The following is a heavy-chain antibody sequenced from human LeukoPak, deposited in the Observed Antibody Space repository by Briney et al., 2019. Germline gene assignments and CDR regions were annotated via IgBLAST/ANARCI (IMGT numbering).Heavy chain of an antibody. V-gene: IGHV4-34*01. CDR1: GGSFSGYY. D-gene: IGHD6-19*01. Sequence: SETLSLTCAVSGGSFSGYYWRWSRQSPGKGLEWIGEINHSGSTNYNSSLESRVTISVDMSKSQFSLKLSSVTAADTAVYYCARVTYNDGWYTRAQYIGMDVWGQGTTVTVSS. J-gene: IGHJ6*02. CDR3: ARVTYNDGWYTRAQYIGMDV. CDR2: INHSGST.